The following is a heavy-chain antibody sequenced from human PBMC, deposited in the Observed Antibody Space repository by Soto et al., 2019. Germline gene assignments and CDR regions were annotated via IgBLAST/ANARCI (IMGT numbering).Heavy chain of an antibody. Sequence: GGSLRLSCAASGFTFSSYWMHWVRQAPGKGLVWVSRINSDGSSTSYADSVKGRFTISRDNAKNTLYLQMNSLRAEDTAVYYCCITIFGVGVEYYGMDVWGQGTTVTVSS. J-gene: IGHJ6*02. CDR1: GFTFSSYW. CDR2: INSDGSST. D-gene: IGHD3-3*01. V-gene: IGHV3-74*01. CDR3: CITIFGVGVEYYGMDV.